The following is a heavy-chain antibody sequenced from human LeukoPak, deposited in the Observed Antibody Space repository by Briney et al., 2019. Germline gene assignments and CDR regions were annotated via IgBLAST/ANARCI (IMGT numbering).Heavy chain of an antibody. J-gene: IGHJ4*02. CDR3: AGEGAVALTPFEL. V-gene: IGHV1-46*01. Sequence: ASVKVSCKASGFSLTSNYIHWVRQAPGQGLEWMGYMKPTYSSTGHVPRFQGRVTETSDTSMHKVYIGPSSLRSDDTAGYYFAGEGAVALTPFELWGPGNLVIASS. CDR1: GFSLTSNY. CDR2: MKPTYSST. D-gene: IGHD6-19*01.